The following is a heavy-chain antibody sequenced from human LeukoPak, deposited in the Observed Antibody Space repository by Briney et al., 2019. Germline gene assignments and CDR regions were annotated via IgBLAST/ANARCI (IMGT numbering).Heavy chain of an antibody. V-gene: IGHV1-8*01. CDR1: GYTFTSYD. D-gene: IGHD4-23*01. J-gene: IGHJ3*02. CDR2: MNPNSGNT. Sequence: ASVKVSCKASGYTFTSYDINWVRQATGQGLEWMGWMNPNSGNTGYAQKFQGRVTMTRNTSISTAYMELSSLRSEDTAVYYCVRELEGGNSEDDAFDIWGQGTMVTVSS. CDR3: VRELEGGNSEDDAFDI.